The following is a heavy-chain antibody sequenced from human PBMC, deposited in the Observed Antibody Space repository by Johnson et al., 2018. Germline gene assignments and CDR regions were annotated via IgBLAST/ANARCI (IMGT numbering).Heavy chain of an antibody. CDR2: IRDKVNRYTT. Sequence: EEQLGECGGGLVQPGGTMGLSCATSGFTFSDHDMDWVRQAPGTGLEWVARIRDKVNRYTTEYAASVKGRFTISRDDSTLYLQMNSLKTEDTALYYCLRDNKAHAFDIWGQGTMVTVSS. V-gene: IGHV3-72*01. D-gene: IGHD1/OR15-1a*01. CDR1: GFTFSDHD. J-gene: IGHJ3*02. CDR3: LRDNKAHAFDI.